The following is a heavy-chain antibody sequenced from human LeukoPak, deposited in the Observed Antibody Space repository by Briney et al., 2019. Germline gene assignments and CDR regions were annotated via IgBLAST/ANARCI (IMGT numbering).Heavy chain of an antibody. CDR3: ARDPSGWYSWFDP. Sequence: SETLSLTCTVSGGSISSYYWSWIRQPPGKGLEWIGYIYYSGSTNYNPSLKSRVTISVDTPKNQFSLKLSSVTAADTAVYYCARDPSGWYSWFDPWGQGTLVTVSS. D-gene: IGHD6-19*01. CDR2: IYYSGST. V-gene: IGHV4-59*01. CDR1: GGSISSYY. J-gene: IGHJ5*02.